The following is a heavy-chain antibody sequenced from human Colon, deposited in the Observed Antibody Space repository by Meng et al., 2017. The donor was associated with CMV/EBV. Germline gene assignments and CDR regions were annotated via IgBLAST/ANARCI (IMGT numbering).Heavy chain of an antibody. V-gene: IGHV3-74*01. CDR1: GFTFSNYV. Sequence: GGSLRLSCTTSGFTFSNYVFNWVRQAPGKGLEWVSRISSDGSSTTYADSVKGRFTISRDNAKNTLYLQMNSLRAEETAVYYCARRGDYDSRAFDIWGQGTVVTVSS. D-gene: IGHD3-22*01. CDR3: ARRGDYDSRAFDI. J-gene: IGHJ3*02. CDR2: ISSDGSST.